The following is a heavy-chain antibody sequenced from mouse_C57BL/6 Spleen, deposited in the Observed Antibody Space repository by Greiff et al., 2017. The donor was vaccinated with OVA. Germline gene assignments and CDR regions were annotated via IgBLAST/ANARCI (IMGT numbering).Heavy chain of an antibody. CDR3: ARPIYYDYDGYFDV. V-gene: IGHV1-69*01. CDR1: GYTFTSYW. D-gene: IGHD2-4*01. J-gene: IGHJ1*03. CDR2: IDPSDSYT. Sequence: QVQLKQPGAELVMPGASVKLSCKASGYTFTSYWMHWVKQRPGQGLEWIGEIDPSDSYTNYNQKFKGKSTLTVDKSSSTAYMQLSSLTSEDSAVYYCARPIYYDYDGYFDVWGTGTTVTVSS.